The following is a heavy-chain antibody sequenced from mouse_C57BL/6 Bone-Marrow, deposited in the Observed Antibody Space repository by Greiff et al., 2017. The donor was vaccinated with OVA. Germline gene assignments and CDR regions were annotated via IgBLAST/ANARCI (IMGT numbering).Heavy chain of an antibody. V-gene: IGHV5-4*03. CDR3: ERGGANRGTTASDYYAMDY. D-gene: IGHD2-14*01. Sequence: EVMLVESGGGLVKPGGSLKLSCAASGFTFSSYAMSWVRQTPEKRLEWVATISDGGSYTYYPDYVKGRFTISRDNAKNNLYLQMSHLESEDTAMYNCERGGANRGTTASDYYAMDYWGQGTSVTVSA. CDR2: ISDGGSYT. J-gene: IGHJ4*01. CDR1: GFTFSSYA.